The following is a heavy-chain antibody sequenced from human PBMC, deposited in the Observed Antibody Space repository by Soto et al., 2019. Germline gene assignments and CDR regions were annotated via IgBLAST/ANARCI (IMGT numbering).Heavy chain of an antibody. V-gene: IGHV4-39*07. CDR3: ARASEVDTAMAFDY. Sequence: SETLSLTCTVSGGSISSYYWGWIRQPPGKGLEWIGSIYYSGSTYYNPSLKSRVTISVDTSKNQFSLKLSSVTAADTAVYYCARASEVDTAMAFDYWGQGTLVTVSS. J-gene: IGHJ4*02. CDR2: IYYSGST. D-gene: IGHD5-18*01. CDR1: GGSISSYY.